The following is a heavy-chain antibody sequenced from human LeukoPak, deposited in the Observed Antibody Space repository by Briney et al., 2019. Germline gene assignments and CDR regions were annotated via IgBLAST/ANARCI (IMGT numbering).Heavy chain of an antibody. V-gene: IGHV4-39*01. D-gene: IGHD3-9*01. J-gene: IGHJ4*02. CDR3: ARQRYFDWLSPFDY. CDR2: IYYSGST. CDR1: GGSISSSSYY. Sequence: SETPSLTCTVSGGSISSSSYYWGWIRQPPGKGLEWIGSIYYSGSTYYNPSLKSRVTISVDTSKNQFSLKLSSVTAADTAVYYCARQRYFDWLSPFDYWGQGTLVTVSS.